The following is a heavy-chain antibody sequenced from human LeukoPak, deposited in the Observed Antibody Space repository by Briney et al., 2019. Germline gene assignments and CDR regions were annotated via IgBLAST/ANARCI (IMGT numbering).Heavy chain of an antibody. D-gene: IGHD2-8*01. CDR3: ARDAGYCTNGVCYDYYYYGMDV. CDR1: GYTFTSDY. J-gene: IGHJ6*02. CDR2: INPSGGST. Sequence: ASVKVSCKASGYTFTSDYIHWVRQAPGQGLEWMGIINPSGGSTSYAQKVQGRVTMTRDTSTSIVYMELSSLRSEDTAVYYCARDAGYCTNGVCYDYYYYGMDVWGQGTTVTVS. V-gene: IGHV1-46*01.